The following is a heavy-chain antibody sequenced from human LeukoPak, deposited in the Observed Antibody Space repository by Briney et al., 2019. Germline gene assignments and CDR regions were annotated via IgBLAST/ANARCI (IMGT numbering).Heavy chain of an antibody. Sequence: PGRSLRLSCAASGFTFSVYGMHWVRQAPGKGLEWVAVISHDGNNKYYEDSVKGRFSISRDNSKNTLYLQMNSLRAEDTAIYYCAKAEGVSGSLYHGDYWGQGTPVTVSS. D-gene: IGHD3-10*01. J-gene: IGHJ4*02. CDR3: AKAEGVSGSLYHGDY. CDR2: ISHDGNNK. V-gene: IGHV3-30*18. CDR1: GFTFSVYG.